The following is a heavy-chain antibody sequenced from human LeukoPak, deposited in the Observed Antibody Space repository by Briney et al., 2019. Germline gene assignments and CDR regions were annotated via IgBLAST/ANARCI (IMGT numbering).Heavy chain of an antibody. Sequence: SESLSLTSTVSGGSIRSYYWSWIRQAPGKGLEYIGYIYYSGSTNYNPSLKNRLTISVDTSSHQFPLKLSSAAAADTAVYYCARVTGTAMVSYYIDYWGQGTPVTVSS. CDR2: IYYSGST. CDR3: ARVTGTAMVSYYIDY. D-gene: IGHD5-18*01. CDR1: GGSIRSYY. V-gene: IGHV4-59*01. J-gene: IGHJ4*02.